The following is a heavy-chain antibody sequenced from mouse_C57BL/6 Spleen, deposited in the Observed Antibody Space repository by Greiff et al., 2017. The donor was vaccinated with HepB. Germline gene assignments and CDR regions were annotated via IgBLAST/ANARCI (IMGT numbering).Heavy chain of an antibody. CDR1: GYSITSGYY. Sequence: EVQLQESGPGLVKPSQSLSLTCSVTGYSITSGYYWNWIRQFPGNKLEWMGDISYDGSNNYNPSLKNRISITLDTSKNQFFLKLNSVTTEDTATYYCARVDYYSNYDWYFDVWGTGTTVTVSS. J-gene: IGHJ1*03. D-gene: IGHD2-5*01. V-gene: IGHV3-6*01. CDR3: ARVDYYSNYDWYFDV. CDR2: ISYDGSN.